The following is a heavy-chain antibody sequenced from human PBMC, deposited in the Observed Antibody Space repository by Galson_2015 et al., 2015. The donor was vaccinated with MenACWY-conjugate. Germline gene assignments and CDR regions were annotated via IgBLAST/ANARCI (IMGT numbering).Heavy chain of an antibody. CDR1: GGTFSSFT. D-gene: IGHD6-19*01. CDR3: AKSSGWYAY. CDR2: IIPMSGAP. Sequence: SVKVSCKASGGTFSSFTLVWVRQAPGQGLQWMGGIIPMSGAPNYAQKFQGRVTISADESTSTVYMELSRLRSEDTAVYYCAKSSGWYAYWGQGTLVTVSS. V-gene: IGHV1-69*13. J-gene: IGHJ4*02.